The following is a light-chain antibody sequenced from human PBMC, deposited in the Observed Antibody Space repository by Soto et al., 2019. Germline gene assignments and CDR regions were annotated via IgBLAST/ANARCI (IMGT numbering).Light chain of an antibody. Sequence: EIVLTQSPGTLSLSPGERATLSCRASQSVTSNSLAGYQHKLGQAPRLLIYAASSRATGIPDRFSGSGSETAFTLTSSRPETEDFAGYLCQQFGTSPGTFGPGTKVDIK. CDR3: QQFGTSPGT. J-gene: IGKJ3*01. CDR1: QSVTSNS. CDR2: AAS. V-gene: IGKV3-20*01.